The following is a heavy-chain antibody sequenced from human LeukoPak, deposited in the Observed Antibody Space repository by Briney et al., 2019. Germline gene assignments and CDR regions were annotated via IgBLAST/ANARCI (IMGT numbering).Heavy chain of an antibody. CDR3: ARTPYCSSTSCHYFDY. J-gene: IGHJ4*02. Sequence: SETLSLTCTVSGGSLNSSGYYWGWIRQPPGKGLEWIGSIYYSGSTYYNPSLKSRVTISVDTSKNQFSLKLSSVTAADTAVYYCARTPYCSSTSCHYFDYWGQGTLVTVSS. CDR1: GGSLNSSGYY. V-gene: IGHV4-39*01. CDR2: IYYSGST. D-gene: IGHD2-2*01.